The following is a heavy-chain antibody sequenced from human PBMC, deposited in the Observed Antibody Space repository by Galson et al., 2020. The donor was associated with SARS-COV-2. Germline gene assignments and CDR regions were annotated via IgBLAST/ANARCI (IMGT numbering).Heavy chain of an antibody. D-gene: IGHD6-19*01. CDR3: ARDGIWHSGSSGWGSGSYQWFGP. CDR2: INTNTGNP. CDR1: GYTFTSYA. Sequence: ASVKVSCKASGYTFTSYAMNWVRQAPGQGLEWMGWINTNTGNPTYAQGFTGRFVFSLDTSVSTAYLQISSLKAEDTAVYYCARDGIWHSGSSGWGSGSYQWFGPGGQGTQV. J-gene: IGHJ5*02. V-gene: IGHV7-4-1*02.